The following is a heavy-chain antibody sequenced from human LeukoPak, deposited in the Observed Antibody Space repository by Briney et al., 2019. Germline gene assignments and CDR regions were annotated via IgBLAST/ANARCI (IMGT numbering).Heavy chain of an antibody. J-gene: IGHJ4*02. D-gene: IGHD6-13*01. V-gene: IGHV4-59*01. Sequence: SETLSLTRAVSGGSISSYYWSWIRQPPGEGLEWIGYIYYSGSTNYNPSLKSRVTISVDTSKNQFSLKLSSVTAADTAVYYCARDSDSSSWHFDYWGQGTLVTVSS. CDR1: GGSISSYY. CDR2: IYYSGST. CDR3: ARDSDSSSWHFDY.